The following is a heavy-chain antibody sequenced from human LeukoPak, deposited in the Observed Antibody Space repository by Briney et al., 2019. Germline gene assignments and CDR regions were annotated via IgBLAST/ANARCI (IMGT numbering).Heavy chain of an antibody. CDR2: IIPILGIA. Sequence: GASVKVSCKASGGTFSSYAISWVRQAPGQGLEWMGRIIPILGIANYAQKFQGRVTITADKSTSTAYMELSSLRSEDTAVYYCASGSSIVATTKQADYWGQGTLVTVSS. D-gene: IGHD5-12*01. J-gene: IGHJ4*02. CDR1: GGTFSSYA. V-gene: IGHV1-69*04. CDR3: ASGSSIVATTKQADY.